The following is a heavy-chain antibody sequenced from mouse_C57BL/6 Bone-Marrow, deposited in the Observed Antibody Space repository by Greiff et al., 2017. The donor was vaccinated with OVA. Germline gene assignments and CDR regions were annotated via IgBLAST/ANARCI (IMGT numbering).Heavy chain of an antibody. CDR1: GFNITNTY. D-gene: IGHD1-1*01. V-gene: IGHV14-3*01. J-gene: IGHJ3*01. CDR2: IDPANGNT. CDR3: AREDTAVVAPFAD. Sequence: VQLQQSVAELVRPGASVKLSCTASGFNITNTYMHWVKQRPEQGLEWIGRIDPANGNTKYDPKFQGKATLTVDTSSNTAYLQLSSLTSEDTAIYDCAREDTAVVAPFADWGQGTLVTVSA.